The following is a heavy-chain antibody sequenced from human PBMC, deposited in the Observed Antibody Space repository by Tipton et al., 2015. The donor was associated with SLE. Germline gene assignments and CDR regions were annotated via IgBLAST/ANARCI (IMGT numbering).Heavy chain of an antibody. D-gene: IGHD6-13*01. CDR2: INHSGST. Sequence: TLSLTCAVYGGSFSGYYWSWIRQPPGNGLEWSGEINHSGSTYYNPSLKTRVTISVDTSKNQFSLKLSSVTAADTAVYYCARDSTSIAAAGGFDYWGQGSRATVSS. CDR3: ARDSTSIAAAGGFDY. J-gene: IGHJ4*02. CDR1: GGSFSGYY. V-gene: IGHV4-34*01.